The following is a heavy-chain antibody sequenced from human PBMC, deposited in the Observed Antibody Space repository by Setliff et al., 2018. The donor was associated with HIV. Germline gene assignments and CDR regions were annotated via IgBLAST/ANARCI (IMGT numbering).Heavy chain of an antibody. CDR2: IYKTGST. D-gene: IGHD1-26*01. CDR3: ARELVGANPPYYYYGMDV. V-gene: IGHV4-59*11. J-gene: IGHJ6*02. CDR1: GGSISSHY. Sequence: SETLSLTCTVSGGSISSHYWSWIRQPPGKGLEWIGSIYKTGSTNYNPSLKSRVTISVDTSKNQFSLKLTSVAAADTAVYYCARELVGANPPYYYYGMDVWGQGTTVTVSS.